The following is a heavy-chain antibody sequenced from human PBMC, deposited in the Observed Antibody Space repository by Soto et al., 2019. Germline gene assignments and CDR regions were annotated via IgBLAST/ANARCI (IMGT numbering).Heavy chain of an antibody. V-gene: IGHV5-10-1*01. CDR2: IDPSDSYT. D-gene: IGHD6-6*01. CDR3: ARNSGPYSSSSSYSHYGMVF. Sequence: GESLKISCKGSGYSFTSYWISWVRQMPGKGLEWMGRIDPSDSYTNYSPSFQGHVTISADKSISTAYLQWSSLKASDTAMYYCARNSGPYSSSSSYSHYGMVFRGKGATVTVSA. J-gene: IGHJ6*04. CDR1: GYSFTSYW.